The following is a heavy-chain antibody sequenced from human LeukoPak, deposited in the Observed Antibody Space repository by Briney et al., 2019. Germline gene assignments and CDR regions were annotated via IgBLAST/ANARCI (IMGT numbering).Heavy chain of an antibody. Sequence: ASVKVSCKASGYTFTSYDINWVRQATGQGLEWMGWMNPNSGNTGYAQKFQGRVTMTRNTSISTAYMELSSLRSEDTAVYYCAREIGYCSGGSCYEWFDPWGQGTLVTVSS. CDR2: MNPNSGNT. J-gene: IGHJ5*02. V-gene: IGHV1-8*01. CDR1: GYTFTSYD. CDR3: AREIGYCSGGSCYEWFDP. D-gene: IGHD2-15*01.